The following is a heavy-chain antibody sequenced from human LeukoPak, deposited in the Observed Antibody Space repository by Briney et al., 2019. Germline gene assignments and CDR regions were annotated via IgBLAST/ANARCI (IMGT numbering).Heavy chain of an antibody. CDR2: ISGDGGST. CDR1: GFIFDDYA. CDR3: AKDIWPGWWLQLDY. J-gene: IGHJ4*02. Sequence: PGGSLRLSCAASGFIFDDYAMHWVRQAPGKGLEWVSLISGDGGSTYYADSVKGRFTISRDNSKNSLYLQMNSLRTEDTALYYCAKDIWPGWWLQLDYWGQGTLVTVSS. V-gene: IGHV3-43*02. D-gene: IGHD5-24*01.